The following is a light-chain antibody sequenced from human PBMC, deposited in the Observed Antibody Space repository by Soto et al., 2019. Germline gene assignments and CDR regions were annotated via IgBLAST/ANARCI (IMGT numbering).Light chain of an antibody. CDR2: EVN. CDR3: SSYTTRSTVA. CDR1: SRDIGNYNF. Sequence: QSALTQPASVSGSPGQSITISCAGTSRDIGNYNFVSWYQQHPGKAPRLIIYEVNNRPSGVSIRFSGSKSGNTASLTISGLQTEDEADYYCSSYTTRSTVAFGGGTKLTVL. J-gene: IGLJ2*01. V-gene: IGLV2-14*01.